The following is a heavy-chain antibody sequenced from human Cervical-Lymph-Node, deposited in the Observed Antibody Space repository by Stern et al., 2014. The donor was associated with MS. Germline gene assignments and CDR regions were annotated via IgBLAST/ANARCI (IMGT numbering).Heavy chain of an antibody. CDR2: INPSGDST. CDR3: ARLRGYNVLTGYLDY. V-gene: IGHV1-46*01. CDR1: GYTFTNYY. J-gene: IGHJ4*02. D-gene: IGHD3-9*01. Sequence: QDQLVQSGAEVKKPGASVKISCKASGYTFTNYYMHWVRQAPGQGLEWMGIINPSGDSTRYAQKFEGRVTMTRDTSTSTVNMELSSLTSGDTAVYYCARLRGYNVLTGYLDYWGQGTLVTVSS.